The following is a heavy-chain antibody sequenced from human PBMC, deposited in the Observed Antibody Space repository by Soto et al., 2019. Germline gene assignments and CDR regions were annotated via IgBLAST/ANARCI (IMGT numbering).Heavy chain of an antibody. CDR2: IRSKTDGGTT. CDR3: TTTRPGTNVFDN. J-gene: IGHJ3*02. Sequence: EVQLVESGGGLVEPGGSLRLACAASGITFSNAWMNWVRKAPGKGLEDIGRIRSKTDGGTTEYAAPVEGRFTVSRDDSKNTLYLQMSGLKTDDTSVYYCTTTRPGTNVFDNWGQGTLVTVSS. V-gene: IGHV3-15*01. D-gene: IGHD6-13*01. CDR1: GITFSNAW.